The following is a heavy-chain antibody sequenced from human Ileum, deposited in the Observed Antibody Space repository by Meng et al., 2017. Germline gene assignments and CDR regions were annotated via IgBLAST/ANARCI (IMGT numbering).Heavy chain of an antibody. J-gene: IGHJ4*01. CDR3: ARTIGARSGYIY. D-gene: IGHD5-18*01. CDR2: INTSGST. Sequence: SETLSPTCTVSGGSISSVRYYWSWIRQTAGKGLEWIGSINTSGSTNYNPSLKSRVTISVDASKNQFSLRLTSVTAAETAMYYSARTIGARSGYIYWGQGMLVTVSS. CDR1: GGSISSVRYY. V-gene: IGHV4-61*02.